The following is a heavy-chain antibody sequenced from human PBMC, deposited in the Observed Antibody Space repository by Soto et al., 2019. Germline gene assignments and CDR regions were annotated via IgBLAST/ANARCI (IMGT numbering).Heavy chain of an antibody. Sequence: QVQLVESGGGLVKPGGSQRLSCAASGFTFSDYYMSWIRQAPGKGPEWVSYISSRGATIYYADSVKGRFANSRDNTKNALYLQMDSLRAEDTAVYYCARENRKRGYCSSTSCTFDYWGQGSLVTVSS. J-gene: IGHJ4*02. D-gene: IGHD2-2*01. V-gene: IGHV3-11*01. CDR1: GFTFSDYY. CDR2: ISSRGATI. CDR3: ARENRKRGYCSSTSCTFDY.